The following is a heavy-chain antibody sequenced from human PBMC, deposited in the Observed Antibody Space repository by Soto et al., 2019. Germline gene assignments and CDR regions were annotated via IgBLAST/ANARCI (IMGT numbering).Heavy chain of an antibody. CDR3: ARGRMVRGVIPIRYYGMDV. Sequence: SETLSLTCAVYGGSFSGYYWSLIRHPPGKGLEWIGEINHSGSTNYNPSLKSRVTISVDTSKNQFSLKLSSVTAADTAVYYCARGRMVRGVIPIRYYGMDVWGQGTTVP. D-gene: IGHD3-10*01. CDR1: GGSFSGYY. V-gene: IGHV4-34*01. CDR2: INHSGST. J-gene: IGHJ6*02.